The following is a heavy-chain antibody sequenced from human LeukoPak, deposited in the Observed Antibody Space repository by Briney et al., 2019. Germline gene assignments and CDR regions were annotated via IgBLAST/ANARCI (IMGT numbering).Heavy chain of an antibody. CDR1: GFTFSDYD. Sequence: GGSLRLSCAASGFTFSDYDMHWVRQATGKGLEWVSAIGTAGDTYYTGSVKGRFTISREHAKNSLYLQMNSLRAGDTAVYYCARVAKERVGGVYYFDYWGQGTLVAVSS. CDR3: ARVAKERVGGVYYFDY. V-gene: IGHV3-13*01. CDR2: IGTAGDT. D-gene: IGHD1-1*01. J-gene: IGHJ4*02.